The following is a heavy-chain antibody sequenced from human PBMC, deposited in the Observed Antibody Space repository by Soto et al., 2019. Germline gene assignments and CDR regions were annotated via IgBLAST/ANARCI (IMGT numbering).Heavy chain of an antibody. CDR3: ARDTTSRHIYSHSWPY. D-gene: IGHD6-13*01. CDR2: ISAYNGNT. J-gene: IGHJ4*02. Sequence: ASVKVSCKASGYTFTSYGISWVRQAPGQGLEWMGWISAYNGNTNYAQKLQGRVTMTTDTSTSTAYMELRSLRSDDTAVYYCARDTTSRHIYSHSWPYWGQGTLVTVSS. V-gene: IGHV1-18*01. CDR1: GYTFTSYG.